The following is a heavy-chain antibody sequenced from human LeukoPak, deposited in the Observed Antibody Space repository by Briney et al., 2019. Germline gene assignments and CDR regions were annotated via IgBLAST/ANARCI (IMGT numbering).Heavy chain of an antibody. Sequence: SETLSLTCTVSGGSISSSSYYWGWIRQPPGKGLEWIGSIYYSGSTYYNPSLKSRVTISVDTSKNQSSLKLTSVTAADTAVYYCARAHRLVLHYFDSWGQGTLVTVSS. J-gene: IGHJ4*02. CDR1: GGSISSSSYY. CDR3: ARAHRLVLHYFDS. D-gene: IGHD2-15*01. CDR2: IYYSGST. V-gene: IGHV4-39*07.